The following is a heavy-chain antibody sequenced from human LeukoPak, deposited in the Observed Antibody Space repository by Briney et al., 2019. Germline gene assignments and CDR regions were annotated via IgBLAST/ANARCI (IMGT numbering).Heavy chain of an antibody. D-gene: IGHD2-2*02. J-gene: IGHJ5*02. CDR3: ARGGFVIVPAAISWFDP. CDR2: INPSGAST. CDR1: GYTFTTYY. Sequence: ASVKVSCKASGYTFTTYYMHWVRQAPGQGLEWMGVINPSGASTSYAQKFQGRVTMTRDTSTSTVYMELSSLRSEDTAVYYWARGGFVIVPAAISWFDPWGQGTLVTVSS. V-gene: IGHV1-46*01.